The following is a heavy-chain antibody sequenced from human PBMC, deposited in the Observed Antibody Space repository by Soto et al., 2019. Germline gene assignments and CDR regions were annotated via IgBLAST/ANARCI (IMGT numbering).Heavy chain of an antibody. Sequence: GGSLRLSCAASGFTFSDYYMSWIRQAPGKGLEWVSYISSSGSTIYYADSVKGRFTISRDNAKNSLYLQMNSLRAEDTAVYYCARLEGSCSSTSCPWDVSYYYYYMDVWGKGTTVTVSS. J-gene: IGHJ6*03. CDR2: ISSSGSTI. CDR1: GFTFSDYY. D-gene: IGHD2-2*01. V-gene: IGHV3-11*01. CDR3: ARLEGSCSSTSCPWDVSYYYYYMDV.